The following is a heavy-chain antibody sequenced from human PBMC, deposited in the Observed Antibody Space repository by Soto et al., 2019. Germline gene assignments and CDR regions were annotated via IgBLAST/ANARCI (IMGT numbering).Heavy chain of an antibody. Sequence: QVQLVESGGGVVQPGRSLRLSCAASGFTFSSYGMHWVRQAPGKGLEWVAVISYDGSNKYYADSVKGRFTISRDNSKNTLYLQMNSLRAEDTAVYYCAKDKLSAAPVLYGMVVWGQGTTVTVSS. CDR2: ISYDGSNK. CDR3: AKDKLSAAPVLYGMVV. J-gene: IGHJ6*02. CDR1: GFTFSSYG. D-gene: IGHD6-6*01. V-gene: IGHV3-30*18.